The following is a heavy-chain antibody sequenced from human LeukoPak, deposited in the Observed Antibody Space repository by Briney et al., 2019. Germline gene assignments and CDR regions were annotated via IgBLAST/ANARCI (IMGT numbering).Heavy chain of an antibody. J-gene: IGHJ5*02. V-gene: IGHV3-7*01. Sequence: GGSLRLSCAASGFTFSSYWMSWVRQAPGKGLGWVSNIKEDGGEKYYVDSVKGRFTISRDNAKNSLYLQMNSPGAEDTAVYYCARDLSYDQVGGTNWFDPWGQGTLVTVSS. CDR1: GFTFSSYW. D-gene: IGHD1-26*01. CDR3: ARDLSYDQVGGTNWFDP. CDR2: IKEDGGEK.